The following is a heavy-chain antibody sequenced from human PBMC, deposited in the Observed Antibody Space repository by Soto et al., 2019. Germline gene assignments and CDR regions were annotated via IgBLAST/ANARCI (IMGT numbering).Heavy chain of an antibody. D-gene: IGHD3-16*01. J-gene: IGHJ4*02. CDR1: GFTFSALG. Sequence: QVQLVESGGGVVQPGRSLRLSCAASGFTFSALGMHWVRQAPGKGLEWVAVISNDGNSENYAYSVKGRLTNSRDNSKNTFYQQINCLSVQDTAVYFCAKPITSVGVSSTGRGALLKNWGQGFLVSVSS. CDR2: ISNDGNSE. V-gene: IGHV3-30*18. CDR3: AKPITSVGVSSTGRGALLKN.